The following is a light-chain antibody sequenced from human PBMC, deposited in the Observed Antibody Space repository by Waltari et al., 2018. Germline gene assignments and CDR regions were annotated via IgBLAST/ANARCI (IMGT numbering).Light chain of an antibody. Sequence: DIQTTQSPSSLSASVGDRVTITCRASQFIVTYLNWYQQKPGEAPKLLIYATSTLHTGVPSRFSSCGTATAFTLTISSLQPEDFATYYCQQSFSTPPLTFGGGTKVEVK. CDR3: QQSFSTPPLT. V-gene: IGKV1-39*01. CDR1: QFIVTY. CDR2: ATS. J-gene: IGKJ4*01.